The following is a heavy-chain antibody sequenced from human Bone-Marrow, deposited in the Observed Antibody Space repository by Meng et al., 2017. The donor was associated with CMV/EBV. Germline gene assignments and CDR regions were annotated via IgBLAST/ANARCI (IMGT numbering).Heavy chain of an antibody. V-gene: IGHV4-39*01. Sequence: SETLSLTCSVSDGSISSSSYSWGWIRQPPGNGLEWIGSIYYSGSTYYNPTLKSRITISVDTTKNQFSLKLNSVTAADTAVYSWAGHGNYWDGNWFDPWGQGTLVTVSS. J-gene: IGHJ5*02. CDR1: DGSISSSSYS. CDR2: IYYSGST. D-gene: IGHD1-1*01. CDR3: AGHGNYWDGNWFDP.